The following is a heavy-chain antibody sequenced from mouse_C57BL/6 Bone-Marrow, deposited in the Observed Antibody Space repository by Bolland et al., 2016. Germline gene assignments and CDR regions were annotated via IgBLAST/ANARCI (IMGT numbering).Heavy chain of an antibody. Sequence: NGGTIYNQKFKGKATLTVDKSSSTAYMELRSLTSEDTAVYYCARDYGSTSYAMDYWGQGTS. CDR3: ARDYGSTSYAMDY. CDR2: NGGT. D-gene: IGHD1-1*01. J-gene: IGHJ4*01. V-gene: IGHV1-18*01.